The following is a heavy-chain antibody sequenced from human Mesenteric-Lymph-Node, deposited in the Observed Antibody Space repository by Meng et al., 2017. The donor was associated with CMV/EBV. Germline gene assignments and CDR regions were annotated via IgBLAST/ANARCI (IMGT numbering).Heavy chain of an antibody. CDR2: IYYSVRT. CDR3: ASYSSTSSFDK. D-gene: IGHD6-6*01. J-gene: IGHJ4*02. Sequence: CSVSGASISGGDHSWGWIRQHPGRGLEWIGYIYYSVRTYYNPSLESRVTISADTSKNQFSLRLASVTAADTAVYYCASYSSTSSFDKWGQGTLVTVSS. V-gene: IGHV4-31*03. CDR1: GASISGGDHS.